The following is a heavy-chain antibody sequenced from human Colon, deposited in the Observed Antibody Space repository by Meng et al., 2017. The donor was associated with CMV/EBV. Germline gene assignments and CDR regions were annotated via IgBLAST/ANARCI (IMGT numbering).Heavy chain of an antibody. CDR2: ISGDAEST. V-gene: IGHV3-23*01. CDR1: GSAFSSFA. Sequence: GESLKISCAASGSAFSSFAMIWVRQAPGKGLEWVSAISGDAESTYYADSVRGRFTISRDKSENTLYLQMNSLRAEDTAVYYCARPMARGIINYYYYGLDVWGQGTTVTVSS. J-gene: IGHJ6*02. D-gene: IGHD3-10*01. CDR3: ARPMARGIINYYYYGLDV.